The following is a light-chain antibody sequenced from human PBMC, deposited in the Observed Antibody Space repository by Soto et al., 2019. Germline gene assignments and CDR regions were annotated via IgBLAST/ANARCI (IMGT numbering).Light chain of an antibody. Sequence: QSVLTQPASVSGSPGQSITISCTGTSSYVGSYNLVSWYQQHPGKAPKLIIYEDNKRPSGVSNRFSGSKSGNTASLTISGLQTEDEADYYCCSYADSSTYVFGTGTKATVL. CDR1: SSYVGSYNL. J-gene: IGLJ1*01. CDR2: EDN. CDR3: CSYADSSTYV. V-gene: IGLV2-23*01.